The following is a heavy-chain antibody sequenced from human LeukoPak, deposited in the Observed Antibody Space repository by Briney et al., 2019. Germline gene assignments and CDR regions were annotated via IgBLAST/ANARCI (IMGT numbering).Heavy chain of an antibody. V-gene: IGHV3-66*01. Sequence: GSLRLSCVASGFIINNNYVSWVRQAPGRGLEWVSIIHINADTHYADSVKGRFTIYRDDSKNTLYLQMNSLRSEDTAVYYCARDGLDSSGPVAFDVWGQGAMVTVSS. CDR3: ARDGLDSSGPVAFDV. CDR1: GFIINNNY. J-gene: IGHJ3*01. CDR2: IHINADT. D-gene: IGHD3-22*01.